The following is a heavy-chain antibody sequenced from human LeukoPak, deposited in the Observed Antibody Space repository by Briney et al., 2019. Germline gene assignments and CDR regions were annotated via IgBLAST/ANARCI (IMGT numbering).Heavy chain of an antibody. CDR1: GFTFSSYG. J-gene: IGHJ6*02. Sequence: GGSLRLSCAASGFTFSSYGMHWVRQAPGKGLEWVAVISYDGSNKYYADSVKGRFTISRDNSKNTLYPQMNSLRAEDTAVYYCAKALSGWYQFFGMDVWGQGTTVTVSS. CDR3: AKALSGWYQFFGMDV. CDR2: ISYDGSNK. D-gene: IGHD6-19*01. V-gene: IGHV3-30*18.